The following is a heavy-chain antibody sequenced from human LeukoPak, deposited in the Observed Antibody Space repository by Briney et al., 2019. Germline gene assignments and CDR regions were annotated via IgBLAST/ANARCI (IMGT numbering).Heavy chain of an antibody. CDR3: ARVSSGSRGDGYIVVDY. CDR2: IYYSGST. D-gene: IGHD5-24*01. Sequence: SETLSLTCTVSGGSISGYYWTWIRQPPGKGLEWIGYIYYSGSTSYNPSLMSRVTFSVDTSRNQFSLWLTSVTAADTAVYYCARVSSGSRGDGYIVVDYWGQGTLVTVSS. V-gene: IGHV4-59*01. CDR1: GGSISGYY. J-gene: IGHJ4*02.